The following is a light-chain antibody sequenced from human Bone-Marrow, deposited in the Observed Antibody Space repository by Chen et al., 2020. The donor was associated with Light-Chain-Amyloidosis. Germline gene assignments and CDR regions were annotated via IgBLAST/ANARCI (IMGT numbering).Light chain of an antibody. CDR1: SGDVGTYNY. J-gene: IGLJ1*01. CDR2: SVS. Sequence: QSALTQPASVSGSPGQAITNSCTGTSGDVGTYNYVSLYQQHPGQAPKVLIYSVSNRASGVSNPFSCSKSGNTASLTISGLQAEDEADYYCSSFTSSSSYVFGPGTKVTVL. V-gene: IGLV2-14*03. CDR3: SSFTSSSSYV.